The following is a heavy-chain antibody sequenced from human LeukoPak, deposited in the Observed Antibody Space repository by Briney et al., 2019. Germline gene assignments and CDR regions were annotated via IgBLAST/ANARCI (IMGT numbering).Heavy chain of an antibody. CDR2: IKQDGSEK. Sequence: GGSLRLSCAASGFTFSSYWMSWVRRAPGKGLEWVANIKQDGSEKYYVGSVKGRFTISRDNAKNSLYLPMNSLRAEDTAVYYCARDLRGDFWSGYYYYYYYMDVWGKGTTVTVSS. J-gene: IGHJ6*03. CDR3: ARDLRGDFWSGYYYYYYYMDV. V-gene: IGHV3-7*01. CDR1: GFTFSSYW. D-gene: IGHD3-3*01.